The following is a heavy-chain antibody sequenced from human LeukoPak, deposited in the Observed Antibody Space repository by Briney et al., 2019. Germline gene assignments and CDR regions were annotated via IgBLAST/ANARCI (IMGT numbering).Heavy chain of an antibody. CDR3: ARTRFGYFDY. J-gene: IGHJ4*02. D-gene: IGHD3-3*01. CDR1: GGSISSYY. Sequence: PSETLSLTCTVSGGSISSYYWSWIRQPPGKGLEWIGYIYYSGNTNYNPSLKSRVTISVDTSKKQFSLKLSSVTAADTAVYYCARTRFGYFDYWGQGTLVTVSS. CDR2: IYYSGNT. V-gene: IGHV4-59*08.